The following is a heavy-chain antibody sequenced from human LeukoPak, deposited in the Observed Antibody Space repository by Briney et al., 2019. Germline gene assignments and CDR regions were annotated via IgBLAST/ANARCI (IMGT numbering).Heavy chain of an antibody. CDR3: ARGHGRLLGLRYYQPLHFDY. CDR1: GGSISSSGYY. J-gene: IGHJ4*02. V-gene: IGHV4-39*01. D-gene: IGHD3-9*01. Sequence: SETLSLTCTVSGGSISSSGYYWGWIRQPPGKGLEWIGSIFYSGTTYYNPSLKSRVTISVDTSNNQFSLKLSSVTAADTAVYYCARGHGRLLGLRYYQPLHFDYWGQGTLVTVSS. CDR2: IFYSGTT.